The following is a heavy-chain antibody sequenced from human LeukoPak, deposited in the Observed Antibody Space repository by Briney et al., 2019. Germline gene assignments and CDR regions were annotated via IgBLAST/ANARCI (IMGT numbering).Heavy chain of an antibody. D-gene: IGHD2-15*01. CDR1: GYTFTGYY. Sequence: ASVKVSCKASGYTFTGYYMHWVRQAPGQGLEWMGRINPNSGGTNYAQKFQGRVTMTRDTSISTAYMELSRLRSDDTAVYYCARDLEEYCSGGSCYAHYYYYYYGMDVRGQGTTVTVSS. V-gene: IGHV1-2*06. J-gene: IGHJ6*02. CDR3: ARDLEEYCSGGSCYAHYYYYYYGMDV. CDR2: INPNSGGT.